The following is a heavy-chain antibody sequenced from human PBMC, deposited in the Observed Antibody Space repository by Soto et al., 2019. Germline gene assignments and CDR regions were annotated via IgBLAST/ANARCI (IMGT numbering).Heavy chain of an antibody. CDR2: LWYDGNNK. CDR3: ARDDIPGIAVATYGMDV. CDR1: GFTFSDYG. D-gene: IGHD6-19*01. Sequence: PGGSLRLSCAASGFTFSDYGMHWVRQAPGKGLEWVAVLWYDGNNKYYTDSVKGRFTISRDNSKSTLYLQMNSLRAEDTAAYYCARDDIPGIAVATYGMDVWGQGTTVTVSS. J-gene: IGHJ6*02. V-gene: IGHV3-33*01.